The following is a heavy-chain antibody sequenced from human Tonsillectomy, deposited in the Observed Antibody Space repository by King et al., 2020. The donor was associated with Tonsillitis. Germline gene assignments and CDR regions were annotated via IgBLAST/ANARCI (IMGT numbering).Heavy chain of an antibody. CDR2: SRWDGGLT. CDR3: TKAGGRRYYYGMDV. V-gene: IGHV3-43*01. J-gene: IGHJ6*02. D-gene: IGHD3-10*01. Sequence: VQLVESGGGVVQPGGSLRLSCEASGFSFDDYTMHWVRQPPGKGLEWVSLSRWDGGLTYYADSVKGRFTISRDNSKNSLYLQMNSLRSEDTALYYCTKAGGRRYYYGMDVWGQGTTVTVSS. CDR1: GFSFDDYT.